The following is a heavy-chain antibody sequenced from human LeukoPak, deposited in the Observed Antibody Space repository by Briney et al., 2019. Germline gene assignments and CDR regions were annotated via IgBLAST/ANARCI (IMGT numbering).Heavy chain of an antibody. V-gene: IGHV3-33*01. CDR3: AREMTTVTTAFDY. CDR1: GFTFSSYG. Sequence: GRSQRLSCAASGFTFSSYGMHWVRQAPGKGLEWVAVIWYDGSNKYYADSVKGRFTISRDNSKNTLYLQMNSLRAEDTAVYYCAREMTTVTTAFDYWGQGTLVTVSS. D-gene: IGHD4-17*01. J-gene: IGHJ4*02. CDR2: IWYDGSNK.